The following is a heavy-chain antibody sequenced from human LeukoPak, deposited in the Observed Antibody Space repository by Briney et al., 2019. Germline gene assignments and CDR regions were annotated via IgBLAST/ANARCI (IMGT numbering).Heavy chain of an antibody. CDR2: IYTRGST. D-gene: IGHD3-10*01. CDR3: ARSGRRTYYYYYMDV. J-gene: IGHJ6*03. CDR1: GGTISTYY. V-gene: IGHV4-4*07. Sequence: SETLSLTCTVSGGTISTYYWSWIRQPPGKGLEGIGRIYTRGSTNYNPSLKSRVTISVETSKNQFSLKLSSVTAADTAVYYCARSGRRTYYYYYMDVWGKGTTVTISS.